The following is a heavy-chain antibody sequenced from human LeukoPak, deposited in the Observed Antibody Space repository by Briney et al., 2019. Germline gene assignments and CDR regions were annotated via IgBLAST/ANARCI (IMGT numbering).Heavy chain of an antibody. D-gene: IGHD3-3*01. Sequence: ASVKVSCKASGYTFTGYYMHWVRQAPGQGLEWMGWINPNSGGTNYAQKFQGRVTMTRDTSISTAYMELSRLRSDDTAVYYCARDTSIFGVATEFDYWGQGTLVTVSS. CDR2: INPNSGGT. V-gene: IGHV1-2*02. J-gene: IGHJ4*02. CDR1: GYTFTGYY. CDR3: ARDTSIFGVATEFDY.